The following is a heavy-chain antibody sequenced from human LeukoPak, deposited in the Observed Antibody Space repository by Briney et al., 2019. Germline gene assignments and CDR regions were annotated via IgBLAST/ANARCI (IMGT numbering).Heavy chain of an antibody. J-gene: IGHJ4*02. CDR1: GGSISSSNW. V-gene: IGHV4-4*02. CDR3: ARVVPTVTTIDY. CDR2: IYHSGST. Sequence: SGTLSLTCAVSGGSISSSNWWSWVRPPPGKGLEWIGEIYHSGSTNYNPSLKSRVTISVDKSKDQFSLKLSSVTAADTAVYYCARVVPTVTTIDYWGQGTLVTVSS. D-gene: IGHD4-17*01.